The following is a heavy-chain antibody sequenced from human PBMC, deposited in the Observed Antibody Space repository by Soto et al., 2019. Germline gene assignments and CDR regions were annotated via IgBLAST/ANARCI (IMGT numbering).Heavy chain of an antibody. CDR3: AKSWELRRFFDI. Sequence: XTLSLPCAVSGGSISSNNWWTWFLQPPGKGLEWIGEIYHTGSITYNPSLESRVTISVDKSKNHFSLNLSSVTAADTAIYYCAKSWELRRFFDIWGQGTLVTVSS. D-gene: IGHD1-26*01. J-gene: IGHJ4*02. CDR2: IYHTGSI. V-gene: IGHV4-4*02. CDR1: GGSISSNNW.